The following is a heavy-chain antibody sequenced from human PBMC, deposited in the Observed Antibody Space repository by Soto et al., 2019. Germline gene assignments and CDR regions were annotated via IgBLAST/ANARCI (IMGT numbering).Heavy chain of an antibody. CDR1: GYTFTNFG. J-gene: IGHJ4*02. Sequence: QVQLVQSGAEVKKPGASVKVSCKASGYTFTNFGISWVRQAPGQGLEWMGWISAYNGNINYSQKLQGRVTMTTDTSTSTAYMELRSLKSDDTAVYCCAREGSGWYLVYWGQGTLVTVSS. CDR3: AREGSGWYLVY. V-gene: IGHV1-18*01. CDR2: ISAYNGNI. D-gene: IGHD6-19*01.